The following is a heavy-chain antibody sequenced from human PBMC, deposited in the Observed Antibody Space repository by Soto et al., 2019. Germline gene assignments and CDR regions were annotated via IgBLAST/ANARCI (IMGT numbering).Heavy chain of an antibody. CDR2: IYYSGST. V-gene: IGHV4-31*02. CDR3: ARGEAYSYGTDY. J-gene: IGHJ4*02. CDR1: GGGC. Sequence: GGGCRSWKSQHPGKGLEWIGYIYYSGSTYYNPSLKSRVTISVDTSKNQFSLKLSSVTAADTAVYYCARGEAYSYGTDYWGQGTLVTVSS. D-gene: IGHD5-18*01.